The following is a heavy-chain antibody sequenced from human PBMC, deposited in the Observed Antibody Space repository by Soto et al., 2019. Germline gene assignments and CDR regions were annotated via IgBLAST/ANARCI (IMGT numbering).Heavy chain of an antibody. V-gene: IGHV4-59*08. CDR2: IYYSGST. J-gene: IGHJ4*02. CDR1: GGSISRYY. CDR3: ASRGTTTDCSGGSCYARGFDY. D-gene: IGHD2-15*01. Sequence: SETLSLTCTVSGGSISRYYWNWIRQPPGKGLEWIGYIYYSGSTNYNPSLKSRVTISVDTSKNQFSLKLSSVTAADTAVYYCASRGTTTDCSGGSCYARGFDYWGQGTLVTVSS.